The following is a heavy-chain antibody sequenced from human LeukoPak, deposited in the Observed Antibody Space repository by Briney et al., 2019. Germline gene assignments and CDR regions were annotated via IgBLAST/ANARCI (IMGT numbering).Heavy chain of an antibody. V-gene: IGHV3-7*01. J-gene: IGHJ5*02. CDR1: GFTFSSYW. D-gene: IGHD3-10*01. Sequence: GGSLRLSCAASGFTFSSYWMSWVRQAPGKGLEWVANIKQDGSEKYYVDSVKGRFTISRDNSKNTLYLQMNSLRAEDTAVYYCARGPYYYGSGTLWDPFDPWGQGTLVTVSS. CDR3: ARGPYYYGSGTLWDPFDP. CDR2: IKQDGSEK.